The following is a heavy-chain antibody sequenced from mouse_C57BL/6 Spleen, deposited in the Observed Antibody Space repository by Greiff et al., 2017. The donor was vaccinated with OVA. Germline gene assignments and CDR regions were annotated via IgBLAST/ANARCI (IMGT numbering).Heavy chain of an antibody. CDR1: GYAFSSSW. Sequence: LQESGPELVKPGASVKISCKTSGYAFSSSWMNWVKQRPGKGLEWIGRIYPGDGDTNYNGKFKGKATLTADKSSSTAYMQLSSLTSEDSAVYFCARWGTGYAMDYWGQGTSVTVSS. CDR2: IYPGDGDT. D-gene: IGHD3-3*01. V-gene: IGHV1-82*01. J-gene: IGHJ4*01. CDR3: ARWGTGYAMDY.